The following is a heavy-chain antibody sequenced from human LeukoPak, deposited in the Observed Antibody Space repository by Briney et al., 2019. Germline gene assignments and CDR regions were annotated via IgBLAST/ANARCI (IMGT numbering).Heavy chain of an antibody. V-gene: IGHV3-30*03. Sequence: PGGSLRLSCAASGFTFSNYGIHCVRQAPGKGLEWVAGISEDGIKKYYADSVKDRFTISRDNAKNSLYLQMNSLRAEDTAVYYCARGTNGNWDYWGQGTLVTVSS. CDR1: GFTFSNYG. J-gene: IGHJ4*02. CDR2: ISEDGIKK. D-gene: IGHD1-1*01. CDR3: ARGTNGNWDY.